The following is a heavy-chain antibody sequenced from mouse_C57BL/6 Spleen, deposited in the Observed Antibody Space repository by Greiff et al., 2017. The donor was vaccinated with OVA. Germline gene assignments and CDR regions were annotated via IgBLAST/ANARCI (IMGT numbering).Heavy chain of an antibody. D-gene: IGHD2-4*01. CDR3: ARGVDYIYAMDY. Sequence: QVQLQQPGAELVMPGASVKLSCKASGYTFTSYWMHWVKQRPGQGLEWIGEIDPSDSYTNYNQKFKGKSTLTVDKSSSTAYMQLSSLTSEDSAVYYCARGVDYIYAMDYWGQGTSVTVSS. V-gene: IGHV1-69*01. CDR2: IDPSDSYT. J-gene: IGHJ4*01. CDR1: GYTFTSYW.